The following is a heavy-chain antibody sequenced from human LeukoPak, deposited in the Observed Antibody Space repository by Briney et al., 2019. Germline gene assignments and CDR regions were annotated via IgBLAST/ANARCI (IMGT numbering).Heavy chain of an antibody. D-gene: IGHD2-15*01. J-gene: IGHJ4*02. V-gene: IGHV3-23*01. Sequence: GGSLRLSCAVSGLTFSNYALSWVRQAPGKGLEWVSSINGDGDSANYVNSVKGRFTVSRDNSKNTMYLQMNSLRVEDTAVYYCAKVVGRNSDYWGQGTLVTVSS. CDR1: GLTFSNYA. CDR3: AKVVGRNSDY. CDR2: INGDGDSA.